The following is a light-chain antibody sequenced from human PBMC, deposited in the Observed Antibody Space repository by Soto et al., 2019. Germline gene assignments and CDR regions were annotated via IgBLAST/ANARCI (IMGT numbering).Light chain of an antibody. V-gene: IGKV3-15*01. Sequence: EIVMTQSPATLSGPPGEGATVSCRASQSVSSHLAWYQHTPGQAPRVLFYDASPRATGIQARFSGSGAGTEFTLTISSLQSEDFAVYYCQHYHGSTITFGQGTRLEIK. J-gene: IGKJ5*01. CDR3: QHYHGSTIT. CDR2: DAS. CDR1: QSVSSH.